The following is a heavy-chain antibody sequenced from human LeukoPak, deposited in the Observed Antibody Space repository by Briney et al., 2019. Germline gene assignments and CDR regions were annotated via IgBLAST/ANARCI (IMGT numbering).Heavy chain of an antibody. D-gene: IGHD3-10*01. CDR2: IYSGGST. V-gene: IGHV3-53*01. CDR3: ARAKPKNMVRGLIMRRESRHYFDY. CDR1: GFTFSSYA. J-gene: IGHJ4*02. Sequence: GGSLRLSCAASGFTFSSYAMTWVRQAPGKGLEWVSVIYSGGSTYYADSVKGRFTISRDNSKSTLYIQMNSLRAEDTAVYYCARAKPKNMVRGLIMRRESRHYFDYWGQGTLVTVSS.